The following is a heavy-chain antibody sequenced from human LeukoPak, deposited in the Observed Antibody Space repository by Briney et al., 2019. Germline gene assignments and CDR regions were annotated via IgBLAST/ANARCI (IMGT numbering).Heavy chain of an antibody. D-gene: IGHD6-13*01. Sequence: RTSETLSLTCAAYGWSFSGYYLSWIRQPPGKGLEWIGEINNSGSTNYNPSLKSRVTISVDTSKNQFSLKLSSVTAADTAVYYCAREVVAAAGTVDYWGQGTLVIVSS. CDR3: AREVVAAAGTVDY. J-gene: IGHJ4*02. CDR2: INNSGST. CDR1: GWSFSGYY. V-gene: IGHV4-34*01.